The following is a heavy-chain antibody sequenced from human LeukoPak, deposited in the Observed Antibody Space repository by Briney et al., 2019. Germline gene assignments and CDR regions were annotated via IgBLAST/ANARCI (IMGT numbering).Heavy chain of an antibody. Sequence: GGSLRLSCAASGFTFSSYSMNWVRQAPGKGLEWVSYISSSTIYYADSVKGRFTISRDNAKNSLYLQMNSLRAEDTAVYYCARGDLYYYDSSGGDYWGQGTLVTVSS. D-gene: IGHD3-22*01. CDR3: ARGDLYYYDSSGGDY. V-gene: IGHV3-48*01. CDR1: GFTFSSYS. CDR2: ISSSTI. J-gene: IGHJ4*02.